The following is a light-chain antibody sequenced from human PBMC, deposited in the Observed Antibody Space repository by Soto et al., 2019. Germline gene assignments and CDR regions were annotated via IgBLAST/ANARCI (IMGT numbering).Light chain of an antibody. CDR2: AAP. J-gene: IGKJ4*01. V-gene: IGKV1-9*01. CDR3: QQLKSYPLT. Sequence: DIQMTQSPSTLSASVGDRVTITCRASQSISSWLAWYQQKPGKAPKFLIYAAPTLQSGAPSRFSGSGSGTEFALTISSLQPEDSATYYCQQLKSYPLTFGGGTKVDNK. CDR1: QSISSW.